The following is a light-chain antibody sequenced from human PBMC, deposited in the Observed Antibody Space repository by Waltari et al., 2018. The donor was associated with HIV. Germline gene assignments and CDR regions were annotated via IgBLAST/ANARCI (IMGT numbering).Light chain of an antibody. Sequence: QSALAQPASLSGSPGQSFTISCPKTRPTIDNYTRTASSQHHPGTALTLIIYDDNIWPSGVSTRFSGSKSANTASRTISGLQAEDEADYYCSSYTFSDTRVFGPGTKVTVL. CDR1: RPTIDNYTR. CDR3: SSYTFSDTRV. CDR2: DDN. V-gene: IGLV2-14*03. J-gene: IGLJ1*01.